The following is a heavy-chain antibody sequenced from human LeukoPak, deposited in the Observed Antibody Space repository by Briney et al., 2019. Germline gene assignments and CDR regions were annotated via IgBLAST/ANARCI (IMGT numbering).Heavy chain of an antibody. J-gene: IGHJ4*02. CDR1: GFTFSSYS. Sequence: GGSLRLSCAASGFTFSSYSMNWVRQAPGKGLEWVGRIKSKRDGGTTDYAAPVKGRFTISRDDSTNTLYLQLNSLKIEDTAVYYCTAYCTGCAFYSRRGYYFDYWGQGTLLTVAS. V-gene: IGHV3-15*07. CDR3: TAYCTGCAFYSRRGYYFDY. D-gene: IGHD2-8*02. CDR2: IKSKRDGGTT.